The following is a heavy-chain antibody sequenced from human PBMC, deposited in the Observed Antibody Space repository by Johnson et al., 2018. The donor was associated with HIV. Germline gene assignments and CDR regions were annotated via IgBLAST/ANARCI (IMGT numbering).Heavy chain of an antibody. V-gene: IGHV3-66*01. CDR1: GFTFSSYW. CDR2: IYSGGST. CDR3: AREGGATPAFDI. D-gene: IGHD1-26*01. J-gene: IGHJ3*02. Sequence: VLLVESGGGLVQPGGSLRLSCAASGFTFSSYWMSWVRQAPGKGLEWVSVIYSGGSTYYADSVKGRFTISRDNSKNTLYLQMNSLRAEDTAVYYCAREGGATPAFDIWGQGTMVTVSS.